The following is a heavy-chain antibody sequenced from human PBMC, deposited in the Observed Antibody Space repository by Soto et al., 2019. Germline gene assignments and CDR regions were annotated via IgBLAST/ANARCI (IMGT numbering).Heavy chain of an antibody. J-gene: IGHJ6*02. CDR3: AREGGYSSGWYIYYYYYGMDV. CDR1: GFTFSSYW. V-gene: IGHV3-74*01. D-gene: IGHD6-19*01. Sequence: GGSLRLSCAASGFTFSSYWMHWVRQAPGKGLVWVSRINSDGSSTSYADSVKGRFTISRDNAKNTLYLQMNSLRAEDTAVYYCAREGGYSSGWYIYYYYYGMDVWGQGTTVTVSS. CDR2: INSDGSST.